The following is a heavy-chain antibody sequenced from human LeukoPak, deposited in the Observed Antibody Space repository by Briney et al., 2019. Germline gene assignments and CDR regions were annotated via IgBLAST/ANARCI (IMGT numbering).Heavy chain of an antibody. CDR3: AGEMTTVTTLDY. Sequence: SETLSLTCAVYGGSFSGYYWSWIRQPPGKGLEWIGENNHSGSTNYNPSLKSRVTISVDTSKNQFSLKLSSVTAADTAVYYCAGEMTTVTTLDYWGQGTLVTVSS. CDR2: NNHSGST. D-gene: IGHD4-17*01. V-gene: IGHV4-34*01. CDR1: GGSFSGYY. J-gene: IGHJ4*02.